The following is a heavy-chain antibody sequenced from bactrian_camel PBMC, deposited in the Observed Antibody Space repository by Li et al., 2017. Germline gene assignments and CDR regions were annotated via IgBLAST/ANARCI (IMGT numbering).Heavy chain of an antibody. D-gene: IGHD3*01. Sequence: QVQLVESGGGSVQAGGSLRLSCAAVEYTYSDSCIAWFRQVPGKEREGVASIHSEGGSTAYADSVKGRFTISQERANAKYTVYLQMNNLKPEGTAVYYCAEEGWGPVMSTMGRTTFGNWGQGTQVTVS. J-gene: IGHJ6*01. CDR1: EYTYSDSC. CDR3: AEEGWGPVMSTMGRTTFGN. V-gene: IGHV3S25*01. CDR2: IHSEGGST.